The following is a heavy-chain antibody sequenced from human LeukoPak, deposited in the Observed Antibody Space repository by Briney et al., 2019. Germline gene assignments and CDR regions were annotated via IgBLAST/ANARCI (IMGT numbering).Heavy chain of an antibody. V-gene: IGHV3-21*01. Sequence: GGSLRLSCVTSGFTFNPYTMNWVRQAPGAGLEWVSSITRSASPMYYADSVKGRFTISRDNARNSLYLQMNSLRDEDTAVYYCARSYYDNSGYYRHWGQGTLVSVSS. CDR3: ARSYYDNSGYYRH. J-gene: IGHJ1*01. D-gene: IGHD3-22*01. CDR2: ITRSASPM. CDR1: GFTFNPYT.